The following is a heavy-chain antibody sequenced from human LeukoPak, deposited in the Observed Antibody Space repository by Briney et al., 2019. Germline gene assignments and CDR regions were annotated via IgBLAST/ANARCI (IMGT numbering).Heavy chain of an antibody. D-gene: IGHD6-13*01. CDR2: IYYSGST. CDR1: GASITSYY. Sequence: SETLSLTCTVSGASITSYYWSWIRQPPGKGLEWIGYIYYSGSTNYNPSLKSRVTISVDTSKNQFSLKLSSVTAADTAVYYCASGIAAARFDYWAREPWSPSPQ. CDR3: ASGIAAARFDY. V-gene: IGHV4-59*01. J-gene: IGHJ4*02.